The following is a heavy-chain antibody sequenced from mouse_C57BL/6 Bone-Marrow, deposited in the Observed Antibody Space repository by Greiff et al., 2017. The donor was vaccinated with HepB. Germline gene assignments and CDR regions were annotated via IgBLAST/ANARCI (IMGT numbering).Heavy chain of an antibody. D-gene: IGHD1-1*01. CDR2: INPNNGGT. J-gene: IGHJ1*03. V-gene: IGHV1-18*01. CDR1: GYTFTDYN. Sequence: EVQLQQSGPELVKPGASVKIPCKASGYTFTDYNMDWVKQSHGKSLEWIGDINPNNGGTIYNQKFKGKATLTVDKSSSTSYMELRSLTSEDTAVYYCARSFYYYGSSYWYFGVWGTGTTVTVAS. CDR3: ARSFYYYGSSYWYFGV.